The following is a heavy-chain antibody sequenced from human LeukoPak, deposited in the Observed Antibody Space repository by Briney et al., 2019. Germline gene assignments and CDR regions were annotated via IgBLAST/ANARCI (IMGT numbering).Heavy chain of an antibody. Sequence: SETLSLTCTVSGGSISSYYWNWVRQPPGKGLEWIGNIYSSGSTDYNPSLKSRVTISLDTSKFQFSLRLNSVTAADTAVYYCARDLPRDPAYCGGDCYQTLDYWGQGTLVTVSS. J-gene: IGHJ4*02. D-gene: IGHD2-21*02. CDR3: ARDLPRDPAYCGGDCYQTLDY. CDR2: IYSSGST. CDR1: GGSISSYY. V-gene: IGHV4-59*01.